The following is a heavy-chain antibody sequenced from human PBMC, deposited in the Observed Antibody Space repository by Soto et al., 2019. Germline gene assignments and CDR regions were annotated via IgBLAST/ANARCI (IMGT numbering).Heavy chain of an antibody. D-gene: IGHD1-1*01. J-gene: IGHJ5*01. CDR1: QYTFTNFY. Sequence: GASVKVSCKASQYTFTNFYLHWVRQAPGQRPEWMGWINNGGGTIYAQKFQGRLTISIDTSKNQFSVKLTSMTAADTAIYFCARQQLEFWNWFDSWGQGTLVTVSS. CDR3: ARQQLEFWNWFDS. CDR2: INNGGGT. V-gene: IGHV1-2*02.